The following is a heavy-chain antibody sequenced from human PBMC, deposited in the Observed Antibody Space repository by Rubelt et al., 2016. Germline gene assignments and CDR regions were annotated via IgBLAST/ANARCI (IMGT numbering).Heavy chain of an antibody. V-gene: IGHV1-2*06. J-gene: IGHJ4*02. Sequence: QVQVVQSGAEVKKPGASVKVSCKASGYTFTGYYMHWVRQAPGQGLEWVGRINPNSGGTNHAHTFPGRGTRTRDTSLTTAYMWLSRLRSDATAAFYCAREYSSGWYIDSWGQGTLVTVSS. CDR1: GYTFTGYY. CDR2: INPNSGGT. CDR3: AREYSSGWYIDS. D-gene: IGHD6-19*01.